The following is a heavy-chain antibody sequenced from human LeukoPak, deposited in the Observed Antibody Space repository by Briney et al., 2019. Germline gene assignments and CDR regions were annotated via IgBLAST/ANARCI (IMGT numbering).Heavy chain of an antibody. CDR2: ISGSGGST. V-gene: IGHV3-23*01. J-gene: IGHJ4*02. CDR3: AKDRLTSAYCGGDCYRVGTDFGY. CDR1: GFTFSSYG. Sequence: GGSLRLSCAASGFTFSSYGMSWVRQAPGKGLEWVSAISGSGGSTYYADSVKGRFTISRYNSKNTLYLQMNSLRAEDTAVYYCAKDRLTSAYCGGDCYRVGTDFGYWGQGTLVTVSS. D-gene: IGHD2-21*02.